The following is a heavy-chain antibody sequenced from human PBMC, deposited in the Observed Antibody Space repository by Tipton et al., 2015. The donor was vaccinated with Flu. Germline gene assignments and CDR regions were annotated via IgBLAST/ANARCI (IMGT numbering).Heavy chain of an antibody. CDR1: GFIFSGYS. CDR2: ITSSASYI. J-gene: IGHJ6*02. D-gene: IGHD3-22*01. CDR3: ARGYDSSSYYHYYPMDV. V-gene: IGHV3-21*01. Sequence: SLRLSCTASGFIFSGYSMNWVRQAPGRGLEWISSITSSASYIHYADSVRGRFTISRDNAKNSLYLQMNSLRPEDTAVYYCARGYDSSSYYHYYPMDVWGQGTTVTVSS.